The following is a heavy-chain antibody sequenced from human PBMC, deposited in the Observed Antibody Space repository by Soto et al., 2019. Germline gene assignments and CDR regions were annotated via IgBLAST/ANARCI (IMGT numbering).Heavy chain of an antibody. CDR1: GGTFSSYA. J-gene: IGHJ6*02. Sequence: SVKVSCKASGGTFSSYAISWVRQAPGQGLEWMGGIIPIFGTANYAQKFQGRVTITADESTSAAYMELSSLRSEDTAVYYCARGAYSNYSPLAYYYGMDVWGQGTTVTVSS. CDR3: ARGAYSNYSPLAYYYGMDV. CDR2: IIPIFGTA. D-gene: IGHD4-4*01. V-gene: IGHV1-69*13.